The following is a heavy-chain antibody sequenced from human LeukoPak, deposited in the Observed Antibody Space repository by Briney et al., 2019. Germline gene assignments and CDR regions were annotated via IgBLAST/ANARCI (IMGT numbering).Heavy chain of an antibody. CDR1: GFTFSSYG. CDR2: IRYDGSDK. D-gene: IGHD3-16*01. CDR3: ARDPPSRGTRYFDY. Sequence: PGGSLRLPCAASGFTFSSYGMNWVRQAPGKGLEWVTFIRYDGSDKYYADSVKGRFTISRDNSKNTLYLQMNSLRAEDTALYYCARDPPSRGTRYFDYWGQGILVTVSS. V-gene: IGHV3-30*02. J-gene: IGHJ4*02.